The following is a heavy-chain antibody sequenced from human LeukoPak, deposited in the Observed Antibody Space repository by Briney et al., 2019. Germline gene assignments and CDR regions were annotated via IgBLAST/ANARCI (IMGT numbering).Heavy chain of an antibody. V-gene: IGHV3-33*03. CDR1: GFTFSSYG. CDR2: IWYDGSNK. J-gene: IGHJ4*02. CDR3: AVDSSGPFDY. D-gene: IGHD3-22*01. Sequence: GGSLRLSCAASGFTFSSYGMHWVRQAPGKGLEWVAVIWYDGSNKYYADSVKGRFTISRDNAKNSLYLQMNSLRAEDTAVYYCAVDSSGPFDYWGQGTLVTVSS.